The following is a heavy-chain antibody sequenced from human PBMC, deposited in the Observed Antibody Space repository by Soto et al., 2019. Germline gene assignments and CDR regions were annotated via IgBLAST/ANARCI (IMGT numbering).Heavy chain of an antibody. CDR1: GGSVSSGDFY. CDR3: ARDRPRTIYNSDNYNYGMDV. Sequence: NPSETLSLTCTVSGGSVSSGDFYWSWIRQPPGKGLEWIGYIYYNGSTNYNPSLKSRVTISSDTSKNQFSLRLCSVTAADTAVYYCARDRPRTIYNSDNYNYGMDVWGQGTTVTVSS. V-gene: IGHV4-61*08. J-gene: IGHJ6*02. CDR2: IYYNGST. D-gene: IGHD6-25*01.